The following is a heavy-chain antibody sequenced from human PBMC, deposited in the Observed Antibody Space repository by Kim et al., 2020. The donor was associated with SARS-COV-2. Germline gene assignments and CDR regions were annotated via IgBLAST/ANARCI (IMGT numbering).Heavy chain of an antibody. Sequence: STYYADSVKGRFTISRDNSKNTLYLQMNSLRAEDTAVYYCAKDFGGYSTPWGQGTLVTVSS. CDR2: ST. D-gene: IGHD2-21*01. CDR3: AKDFGGYSTP. J-gene: IGHJ5*02. V-gene: IGHV3-23*01.